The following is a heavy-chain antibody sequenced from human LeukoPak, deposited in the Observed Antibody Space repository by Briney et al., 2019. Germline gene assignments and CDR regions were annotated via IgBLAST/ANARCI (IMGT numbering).Heavy chain of an antibody. Sequence: SVKVSCKASGYTFTSYDINWMRQAPGQGLEWMGWISAYNGNTNYAQKHQGRVTMTTDTSTSTAYMELRSLRSDDTAVYYCARDRFLIHYYYGMDVWGQGTTVTVSS. CDR3: ARDRFLIHYYYGMDV. V-gene: IGHV1-18*01. J-gene: IGHJ6*02. D-gene: IGHD2-8*01. CDR1: GYTFTSYD. CDR2: ISAYNGNT.